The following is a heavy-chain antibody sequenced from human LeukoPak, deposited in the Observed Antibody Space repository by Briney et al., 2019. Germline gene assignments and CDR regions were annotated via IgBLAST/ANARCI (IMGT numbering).Heavy chain of an antibody. J-gene: IGHJ6*02. Sequence: ASAKVSCKASGYIFTDYYIHWVRQAPGQGLEWMAIINPSGGATSSAQKFQGRVTMTRDTSTNTVYMELGSLRSEDTAVYYCTRYGSGAPDAFDVWGQGTTVTVSS. CDR3: TRYGSGAPDAFDV. D-gene: IGHD3-10*01. CDR2: INPSGGAT. V-gene: IGHV1-46*01. CDR1: GYIFTDYY.